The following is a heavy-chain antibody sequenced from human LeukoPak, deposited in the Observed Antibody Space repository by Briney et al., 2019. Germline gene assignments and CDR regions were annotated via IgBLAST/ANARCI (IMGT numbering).Heavy chain of an antibody. J-gene: IGHJ5*02. D-gene: IGHD1-26*01. CDR1: GFTFSNYS. Sequence: QPGGSLRLSCEASGFTFSNYSMNWVRQAPGKGLEWVSYIRSSSTTIYYADSVKGRFTISRDNAKNLLYLQMNSLRAEDTAVYYCARAPRFRLVGVPKGPFDPWGQGTLVTVSS. V-gene: IGHV3-48*04. CDR3: ARAPRFRLVGVPKGPFDP. CDR2: IRSSSTTI.